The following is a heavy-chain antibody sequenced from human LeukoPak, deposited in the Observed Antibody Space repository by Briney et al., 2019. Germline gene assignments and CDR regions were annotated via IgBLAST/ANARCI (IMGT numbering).Heavy chain of an antibody. V-gene: IGHV3-23*01. CDR2: ISGSGGST. CDR1: GFTFSSYA. J-gene: IGHJ4*02. Sequence: PGGSLRLSCAASGFTFSSYAMSWVRQAPGKGLEWVSAISGSGGSTYYADSVKGRFTISRDNSKNTLYLQMNSLRAEDTAVYYCAKNYYGSGSYYKRLDYFDYWGQGTLVTVSP. D-gene: IGHD3-10*01. CDR3: AKNYYGSGSYYKRLDYFDY.